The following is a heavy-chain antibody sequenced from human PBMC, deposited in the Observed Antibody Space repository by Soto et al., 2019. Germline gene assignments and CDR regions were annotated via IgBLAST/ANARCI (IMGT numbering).Heavy chain of an antibody. Sequence: ASVKVSCKASGCSFTSLDINWVRQTAGQGLEWMGWMQPSTGRTGYAQKFQGRVTMTRDTSINTAYMELTTLTSDDTAFYYCARGVSAGADYWGQGTLVTVSS. V-gene: IGHV1-8*01. CDR3: ARGVSAGADY. CDR1: GCSFTSLD. J-gene: IGHJ4*02. CDR2: MQPSTGRT. D-gene: IGHD1-26*01.